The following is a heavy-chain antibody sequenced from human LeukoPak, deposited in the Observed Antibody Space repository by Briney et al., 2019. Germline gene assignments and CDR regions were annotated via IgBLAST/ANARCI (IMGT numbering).Heavy chain of an antibody. Sequence: GGSLRLSCAASGFTFSSYAMSWIRQAPGKGLEWVSAISGSGGSTYYADSVKGRFTISRDNSKNTLYLQMNSLRAEDTAVYYCAKSPASGWYYFDYWGQGTLVTVSS. D-gene: IGHD6-19*01. CDR3: AKSPASGWYYFDY. V-gene: IGHV3-23*01. J-gene: IGHJ4*02. CDR2: ISGSGGST. CDR1: GFTFSSYA.